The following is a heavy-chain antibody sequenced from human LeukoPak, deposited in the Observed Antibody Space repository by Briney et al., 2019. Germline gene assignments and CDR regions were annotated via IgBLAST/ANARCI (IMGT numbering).Heavy chain of an antibody. V-gene: IGHV3-30*02. CDR1: GFTFSSYG. D-gene: IGHD6-19*01. J-gene: IGHJ4*02. CDR2: IRYDGSNK. Sequence: GGSLRLSCAASGFTFSSYGMHWVRQAPGKGLEWVAFIRYDGSNKYYADSVKGRFTISRDNSKNTLYLQMNSLRAEDTAVYYCAKESGADWAVAGIGYFDYWGQGTLVTVSS. CDR3: AKESGADWAVAGIGYFDY.